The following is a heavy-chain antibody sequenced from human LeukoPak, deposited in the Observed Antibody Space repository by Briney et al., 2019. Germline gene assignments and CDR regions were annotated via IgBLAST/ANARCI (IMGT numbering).Heavy chain of an antibody. D-gene: IGHD1-26*01. V-gene: IGHV3-66*01. CDR1: GFSVSSNY. CDR3: ARDPYNGNYGDSYYYYMDV. Sequence: GGSLRLSCAASGFSVSSNYMSWVRQAPGKGLEWVSLIYSGSSTNYADSVKGRFTISRDNAKSSLYLQMNSLRAEDTAIYYCARDPYNGNYGDSYYYYMDVWGKGTTVTISS. J-gene: IGHJ6*03. CDR2: IYSGSST.